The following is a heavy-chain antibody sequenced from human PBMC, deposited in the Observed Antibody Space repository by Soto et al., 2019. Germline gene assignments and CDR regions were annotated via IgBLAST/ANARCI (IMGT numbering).Heavy chain of an antibody. D-gene: IGHD2-15*01. CDR2: IIPIFGTA. V-gene: IGHV1-69*13. CDR1: GGTFSSYA. CDR3: TRAPVGSNHASMDV. J-gene: IGHJ6*02. Sequence: GASVKVSFKASGGTFSSYAISWVRQAAAQGLEWMGGIIPIFGTANYAQKFQGRVTITADDSTSTAYMELSSLRSEDTAVYYCTRAPVGSNHASMDVWGQGTTVTVSS.